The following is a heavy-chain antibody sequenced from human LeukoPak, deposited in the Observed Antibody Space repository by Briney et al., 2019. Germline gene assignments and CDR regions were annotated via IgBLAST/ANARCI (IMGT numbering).Heavy chain of an antibody. Sequence: ASVKVSCKASGYTFTGYGISWVRQAPGQGLEWMGWISAYNGNTNYAQKLQGRVTMTTDTSTSTAYMELRSLRSDDTAVYYCARDADTAMVWGDAFDIWGQGTMVTVSS. V-gene: IGHV1-18*01. J-gene: IGHJ3*02. CDR2: ISAYNGNT. CDR1: GYTFTGYG. D-gene: IGHD5-18*01. CDR3: ARDADTAMVWGDAFDI.